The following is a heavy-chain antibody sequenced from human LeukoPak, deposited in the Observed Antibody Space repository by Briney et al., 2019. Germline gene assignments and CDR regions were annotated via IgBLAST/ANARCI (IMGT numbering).Heavy chain of an antibody. CDR2: ISWDGGST. Sequence: GGSLRLSCAASGFTFDDYTMHWVRQAPGKGLEWVSLISWDGGSTYYVDSVKGRFTISRDNSKNSLYLQMNSLRTEDTALYYCAKDISIYTVTTSPDYWGQGTLVTVSS. CDR1: GFTFDDYT. J-gene: IGHJ4*02. CDR3: AKDISIYTVTTSPDY. V-gene: IGHV3-43*01. D-gene: IGHD4-17*01.